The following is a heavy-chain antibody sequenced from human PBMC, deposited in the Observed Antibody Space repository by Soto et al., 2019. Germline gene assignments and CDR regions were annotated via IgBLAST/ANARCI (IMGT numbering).Heavy chain of an antibody. CDR1: GFTFSNYE. CDR3: ASGLYYDILTGYFQH. J-gene: IGHJ1*01. V-gene: IGHV3-48*03. D-gene: IGHD3-9*01. CDR2: ISSSGSTI. Sequence: PGGSLSLSCAASGFTFSNYEMNWVRHAPGKGLEWVSYISSSGSTIYYADSVKGRFTISRDNAKNSLYLQMNSLRAEDTAVYYCASGLYYDILTGYFQHWGQGTLVTSPQ.